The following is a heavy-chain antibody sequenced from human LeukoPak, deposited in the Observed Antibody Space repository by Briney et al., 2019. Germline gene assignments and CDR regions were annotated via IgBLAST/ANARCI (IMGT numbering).Heavy chain of an antibody. J-gene: IGHJ4*02. CDR3: ARGGRGEDIVVVVAATDFDY. CDR2: INHSGST. CDR1: GGSFSGYY. Sequence: SETLSVTCAVYGGSFSGYYWSCIRQPPGKGLEWIGEINHSGSTNYNPSLKSRVTISVDTSKNQFSLKLSSVTAADTAVYYCARGGRGEDIVVVVAATDFDYWGQGTLVTVSS. D-gene: IGHD2-15*01. V-gene: IGHV4-34*01.